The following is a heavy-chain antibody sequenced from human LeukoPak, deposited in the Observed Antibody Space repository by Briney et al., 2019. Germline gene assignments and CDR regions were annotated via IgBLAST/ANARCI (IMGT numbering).Heavy chain of an antibody. J-gene: IGHJ4*02. CDR1: GFTFSNYA. CDR3: AKWGDYDVLTGYYVPDY. D-gene: IGHD3-9*01. Sequence: GGSLRLSCAASGFTFSNYALSWVRQAPGKGLEWVSAILGSGGSTYYADSVKGRFTVSRDNSKSTLYLQMNSLRAEDTALYYCAKWGDYDVLTGYYVPDYWGQGTLVTVSS. CDR2: ILGSGGST. V-gene: IGHV3-23*01.